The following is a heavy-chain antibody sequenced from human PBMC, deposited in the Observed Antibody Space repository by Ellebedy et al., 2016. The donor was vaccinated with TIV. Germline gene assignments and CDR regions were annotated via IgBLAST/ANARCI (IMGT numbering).Heavy chain of an antibody. Sequence: SETLSLTXTVSGDSFSSDTSYWSWIRQSAGKGLEWIGYIYYSGGTNYNPSLKSRLTISVDTSKNQFSLKLSSVTAADTAVYYCATVSYNRPGSIIGHFFDYWGQGTLVTVSS. D-gene: IGHD3-10*01. CDR1: GDSFSSDTSY. J-gene: IGHJ4*02. V-gene: IGHV4-61*01. CDR2: IYYSGGT. CDR3: ATVSYNRPGSIIGHFFDY.